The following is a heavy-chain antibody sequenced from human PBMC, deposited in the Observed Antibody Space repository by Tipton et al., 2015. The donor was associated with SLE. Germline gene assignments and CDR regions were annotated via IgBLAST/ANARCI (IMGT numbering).Heavy chain of an antibody. CDR2: VYDIDFT. CDR1: GASIRTYY. Sequence: TLSLTCTVSGASIRTYYWSWDRQPPGRGLEWIGYVYDIDFTNYNPSLKSRVTISLDPSKNQFSLKLSSMTAADTAIYYCTRDVEFSTVSIFGLVPWGQGLQVTVSS. V-gene: IGHV4-59*01. J-gene: IGHJ4*02. D-gene: IGHD3/OR15-3a*01. CDR3: TRDVEFSTVSIFGLVP.